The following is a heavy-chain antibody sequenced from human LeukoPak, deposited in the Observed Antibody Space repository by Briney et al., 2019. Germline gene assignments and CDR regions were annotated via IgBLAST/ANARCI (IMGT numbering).Heavy chain of an antibody. CDR2: MNPNSGNT. J-gene: IGHJ5*02. D-gene: IGHD3-3*01. CDR1: GYTFTSYD. V-gene: IGHV1-8*01. CDR3: ARGFVLRFLEWLSYHNWFDP. Sequence: ASVKVSCKASGYTFTSYDINWVRQATGQGLEWMGWMNPNSGNTGYAQKFQGRVTMTRNTSISTAYMELGSLRSEDTAVYYCARGFVLRFLEWLSYHNWFDPWGQGTLVTVSS.